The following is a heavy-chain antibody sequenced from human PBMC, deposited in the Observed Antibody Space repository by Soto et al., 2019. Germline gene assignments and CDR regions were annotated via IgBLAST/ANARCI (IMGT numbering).Heavy chain of an antibody. V-gene: IGHV4-34*01. D-gene: IGHD5-18*01. J-gene: IGHJ4*02. CDR3: ARYKRGYSYGTDY. CDR1: GGSFSGYY. Sequence: LSLTFAVYGGSFSGYYWSWIRQPPGKGLEWIGEINHSGSTNYNPSLKSRVTISVDTSKNQFSLKLSSVTAADTAVYYCARYKRGYSYGTDYWGQGTLVTVSS. CDR2: INHSGST.